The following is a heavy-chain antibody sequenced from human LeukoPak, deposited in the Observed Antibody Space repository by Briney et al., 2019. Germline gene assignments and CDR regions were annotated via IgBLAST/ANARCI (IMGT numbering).Heavy chain of an antibody. Sequence: SETLCLTCAVYGGSFSGYYWSWIRQPPGKGLEWIGEINHSGSTNYNPSLKSRVTISVDTSKNQFSLKLSSVTAADTAVYYCARGGSITIFGVVIHNWFDPWGQGTLVTVSS. CDR1: GGSFSGYY. CDR3: ARGGSITIFGVVIHNWFDP. V-gene: IGHV4-34*01. D-gene: IGHD3-3*01. CDR2: INHSGST. J-gene: IGHJ5*02.